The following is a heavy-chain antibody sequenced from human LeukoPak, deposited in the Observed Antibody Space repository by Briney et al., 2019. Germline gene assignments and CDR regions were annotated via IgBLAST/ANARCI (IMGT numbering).Heavy chain of an antibody. CDR1: GGSISSYY. Sequence: SETLSLTCTVSGGSISSYYWSWIRQSPGKGLECIGYIHYTGSTNYNPSLKSRVTISVETSKNQFSLKLKSVTAADTAVYYCASLQGYCSGNRCPSSANYYYYMDVWGKGTTVTVSS. V-gene: IGHV4-59*12. D-gene: IGHD2-15*01. J-gene: IGHJ6*03. CDR3: ASLQGYCSGNRCPSSANYYYYMDV. CDR2: IHYTGST.